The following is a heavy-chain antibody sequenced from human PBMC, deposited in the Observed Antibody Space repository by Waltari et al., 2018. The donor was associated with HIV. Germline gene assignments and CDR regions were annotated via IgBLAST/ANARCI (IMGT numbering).Heavy chain of an antibody. Sequence: VQLGESGGGWVQPGGSLGLSCAASGFTFGTYSMNWVRQAPGMCRECVSYVSSGGSVGYYADSVKGRVTISRDNAKNSLYLEMNSLTVDDTALYFCARDADHWEQHYFDVWGQGTPVTVSP. CDR2: VSSGGSVG. V-gene: IGHV3-48*01. CDR3: ARDADHWEQHYFDV. CDR1: GFTFGTYS. J-gene: IGHJ4*02. D-gene: IGHD7-27*01.